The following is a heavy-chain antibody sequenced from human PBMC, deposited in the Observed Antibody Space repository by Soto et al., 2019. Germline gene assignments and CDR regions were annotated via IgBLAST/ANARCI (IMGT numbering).Heavy chain of an antibody. CDR1: GFTFGDYA. CDR3: VRATYFSDSSGYTRCFDY. Sequence: GGSLRLSCTASGFTFGDYAMSWFRQAPGKGPEWVGFIRSRAYGGTTEYAASVKGRFTISRDESKNSVYLQMNSLKTEDTAVYYCVRATYFSDSSGYTRCFDYWGQGTLVTVSS. CDR2: IRSRAYGGTT. D-gene: IGHD3-22*01. V-gene: IGHV3-49*03. J-gene: IGHJ4*02.